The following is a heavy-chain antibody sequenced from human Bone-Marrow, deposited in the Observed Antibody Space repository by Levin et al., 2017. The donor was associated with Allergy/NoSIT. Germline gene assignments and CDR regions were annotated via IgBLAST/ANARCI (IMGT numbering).Heavy chain of an antibody. V-gene: IGHV4-61*01. Sequence: SETLSLTCTVSAGSDSSGSYYWSWIRQPPGKGLEWIGYIYFSGSTNYNPSLKSRVTISVDTSKNQFSLKLSSVTAADTAVYYCARAAPYYYDSSGYSRLYYLDYWGQGTLVTVSS. CDR3: ARAAPYYYDSSGYSRLYYLDY. J-gene: IGHJ4*02. CDR1: AGSDSSGSYY. CDR2: IYFSGST. D-gene: IGHD3-22*01.